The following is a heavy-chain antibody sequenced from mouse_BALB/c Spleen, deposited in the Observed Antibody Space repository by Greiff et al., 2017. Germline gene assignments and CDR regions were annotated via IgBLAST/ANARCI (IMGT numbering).Heavy chain of an antibody. Sequence: VQLKQSGAELVRPGALVKLSCKASGFNIKDYYMHWVKQRPEQGLEWIGWIDPENGNTIYDPKFQGKASITADTSSNTAYLQLSSLTSEDAAVYYCATTVEYYFDYWGQGTTLTVSS. CDR2: IDPENGNT. D-gene: IGHD1-1*01. V-gene: IGHV14-1*02. CDR3: ATTVEYYFDY. J-gene: IGHJ2*01. CDR1: GFNIKDYY.